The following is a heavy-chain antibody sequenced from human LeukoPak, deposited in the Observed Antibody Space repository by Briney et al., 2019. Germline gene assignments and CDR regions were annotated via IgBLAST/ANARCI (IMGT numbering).Heavy chain of an antibody. J-gene: IGHJ6*03. D-gene: IGHD2-2*01. V-gene: IGHV1-18*01. CDR2: ISAYNGNT. Sequence: ASVKVSCKASGYTFTSYGISWVRQAPGQGLEWMGWISAYNGNTNYAQKLQGRVTMTTDTSTSTAYMELRSLRSDDTAVYYCARDGVVVVPAAILAYYYYYYMDVWGKGTTVTVSS. CDR3: ARDGVVVVPAAILAYYYYYYMDV. CDR1: GYTFTSYG.